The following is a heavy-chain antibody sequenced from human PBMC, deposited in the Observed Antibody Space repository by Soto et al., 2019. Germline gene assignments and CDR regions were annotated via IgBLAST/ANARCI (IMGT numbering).Heavy chain of an antibody. CDR1: GFTFSSYA. CDR2: ISGSGIGT. D-gene: IGHD2-21*01. Sequence: EVQLLESGGGLVQPGGSLRLSCAASGFTFSSYAMSWVRQAPGKGLEWVSGISGSGIGTYHADSVKGRFIVSRDNSKNILLLQMDSLRAEDTALYYCARDLNEGGTFYGVGDRWGQGTLVTVSS. J-gene: IGHJ4*02. CDR3: ARDLNEGGTFYGVGDR. V-gene: IGHV3-23*01.